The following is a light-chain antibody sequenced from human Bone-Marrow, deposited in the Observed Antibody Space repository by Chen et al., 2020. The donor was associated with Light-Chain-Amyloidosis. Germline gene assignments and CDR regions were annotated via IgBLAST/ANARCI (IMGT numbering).Light chain of an antibody. CDR2: DDS. Sequence: SYVLTQPSSVSGAPGQTATIACGGNNIGSTSVHWYQQTPGQAPLLVVYDDSDRPSGIPERLSGANAGNTANLTISRVEAGDEADYYCQVWDRSSDRPVFGGGTKLTVL. CDR1: NIGSTS. J-gene: IGLJ3*02. V-gene: IGLV3-21*02. CDR3: QVWDRSSDRPV.